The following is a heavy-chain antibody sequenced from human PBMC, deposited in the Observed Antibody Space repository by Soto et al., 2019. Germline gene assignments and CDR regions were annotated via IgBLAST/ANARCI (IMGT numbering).Heavy chain of an antibody. D-gene: IGHD1-26*01. V-gene: IGHV4-34*01. CDR2: INHSGST. J-gene: IGHJ6*02. CDR1: VGSFSGYY. Sequence: SETLSLTCAVYVGSFSGYYWSWIRQPPGKGLEWIGEINHSGSTNYNPSLKSRVTISVDTSKNQFSLKLSSVTAADTAVYYCAKDRRVGATYYYYGMDVWGQGTTVTVSS. CDR3: AKDRRVGATYYYYGMDV.